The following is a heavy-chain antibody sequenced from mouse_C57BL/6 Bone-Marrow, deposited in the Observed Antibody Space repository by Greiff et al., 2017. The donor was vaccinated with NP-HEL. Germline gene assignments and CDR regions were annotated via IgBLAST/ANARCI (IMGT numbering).Heavy chain of an antibody. CDR2: IYPSDSET. J-gene: IGHJ1*03. D-gene: IGHD1-1*01. CDR3: ARWGYGSSLWYFDV. Sequence: QVQLQQPGAELVRPGSSVKLSCKASGYTFTRYWMDWVKQRPGQGLEWIGNIYPSDSETHYNQKFKDKATLTVDKSSSTAYMQLSSLTSEDSAVYYCARWGYGSSLWYFDVWGTGTTVTVSS. V-gene: IGHV1-61*01. CDR1: GYTFTRYW.